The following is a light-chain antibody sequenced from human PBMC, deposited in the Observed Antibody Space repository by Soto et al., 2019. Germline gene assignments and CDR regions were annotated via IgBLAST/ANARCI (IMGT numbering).Light chain of an antibody. V-gene: IGLV2-14*01. CDR1: SSDVGGYNY. J-gene: IGLJ1*01. CDR3: SSYTSSSSFV. CDR2: EVS. Sequence: QSVLTQPASVSGSPGQSITISCTGTSSDVGGYNYVSWYQQHPGKAPKLMIYEVSNRPSGVSNRFSGSKSGNTASLTISGLQAEDEADYHCSSYTSSSSFVFGTGTRSPS.